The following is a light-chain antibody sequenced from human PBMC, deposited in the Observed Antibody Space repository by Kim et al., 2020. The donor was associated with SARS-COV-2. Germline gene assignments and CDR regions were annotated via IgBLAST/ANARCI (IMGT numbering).Light chain of an antibody. Sequence: KTVTISCTRSSRSIASNYVQWYQQRPGSSPTTVIYENNQRPSGVPDRFSGSIDSSSNSASLTISGLKTEDEADYYCQSYDSSNPWVFGGGTQLTVL. CDR3: QSYDSSNPWV. CDR2: ENN. CDR1: SRSIASNY. J-gene: IGLJ3*02. V-gene: IGLV6-57*01.